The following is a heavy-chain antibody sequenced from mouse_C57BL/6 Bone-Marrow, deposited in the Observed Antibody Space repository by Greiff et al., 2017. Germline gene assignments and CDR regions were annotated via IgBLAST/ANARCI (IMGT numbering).Heavy chain of an antibody. CDR1: GYAFSSYW. V-gene: IGHV1-80*01. D-gene: IGHD2-3*01. J-gene: IGHJ1*03. CDR3: CRWIEKNNWYFDV. Sequence: QVQLQQSGAELVKPGASVKISCKASGYAFSSYWMNWVKQRPGKGLEWIGQIYPGDGDTNYNGKFKGKATLTADKSSSTAYMQLSSLTSEDSAVYFYCRWIEKNNWYFDVWGTGTTVTVSS. CDR2: IYPGDGDT.